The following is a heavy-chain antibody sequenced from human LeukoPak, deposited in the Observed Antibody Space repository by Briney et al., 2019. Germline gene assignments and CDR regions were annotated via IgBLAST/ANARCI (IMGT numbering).Heavy chain of an antibody. CDR1: GGSISSSSYY. J-gene: IGHJ3*02. Sequence: SETLSLTCTVSGGSISSSSYYWGWIRQPPGKGLEWIGSIYYSGSTYYNPSLKSRVTISVDTSKNQFSLKLSSVTAADTAVYYCARVYGAGYDFRGAFDIWGQGTMVTVSS. CDR2: IYYSGST. D-gene: IGHD5-12*01. V-gene: IGHV4-39*01. CDR3: ARVYGAGYDFRGAFDI.